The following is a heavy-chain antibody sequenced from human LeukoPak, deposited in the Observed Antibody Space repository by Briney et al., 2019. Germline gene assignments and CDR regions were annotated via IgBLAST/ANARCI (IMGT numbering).Heavy chain of an antibody. V-gene: IGHV4-59*12. Sequence: SETLSLTCTVSGASNSLYYWSWIRQPPGKGLEWIGYISYSGSANYNPSLKSRVTISVDTSKNQFSLNLRSVTAADTAVYYCARDQQYSSSSRFDYWGQGTLVTVSS. D-gene: IGHD6-6*01. CDR3: ARDQQYSSSSRFDY. CDR2: ISYSGSA. CDR1: GASNSLYY. J-gene: IGHJ4*02.